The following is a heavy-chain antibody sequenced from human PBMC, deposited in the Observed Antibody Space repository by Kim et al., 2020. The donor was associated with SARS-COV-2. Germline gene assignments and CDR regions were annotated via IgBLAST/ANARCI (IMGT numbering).Heavy chain of an antibody. D-gene: IGHD3-10*01. CDR3: AKDPTAKSTMVRGDIRFYFDY. CDR2: ISGSGGST. CDR1: GFTFSSYA. Sequence: GGSLRLSCAASGFTFSSYAMSWVRQAPGKGLEWVSAISGSGGSTYYADSVKGRFTISRDNSKNTLYLQMNSLRAEDTAVYYCAKDPTAKSTMVRGDIRFYFDYWGQGTLVTVSS. V-gene: IGHV3-23*01. J-gene: IGHJ4*02.